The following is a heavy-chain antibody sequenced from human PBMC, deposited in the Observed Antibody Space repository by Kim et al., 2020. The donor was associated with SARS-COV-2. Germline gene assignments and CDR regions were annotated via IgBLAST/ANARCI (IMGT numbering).Heavy chain of an antibody. CDR1: GFTFSSYG. J-gene: IGHJ4*01. CDR3: ARGEPGGYGRDYFDY. V-gene: IGHV3-30*03. D-gene: IGHD5-12*01. CDR2: ISYDGSNK. Sequence: GGSLRLSCAASGFTFSSYGMHWVRQAPGKGLEWVAVISYDGSNKYYADSVKGRFTISRDNSKNTLYLQMNSLRAEDTAVYYCARGEPGGYGRDYFDYWG.